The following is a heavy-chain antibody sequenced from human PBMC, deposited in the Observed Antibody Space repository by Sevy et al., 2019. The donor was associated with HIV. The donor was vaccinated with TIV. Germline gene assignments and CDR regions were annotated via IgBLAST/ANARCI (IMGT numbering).Heavy chain of an antibody. Sequence: ASVKVSCKASGYTFTGYYMHWVRQAPGQGLEWVGWINPNSGGTNYAQKFQGRVTMTRDTSISTAYMELSRLRSDDTAVYYCARDRGDRRFDYWGQRPLVTVSS. V-gene: IGHV1-2*02. J-gene: IGHJ4*02. CDR1: GYTFTGYY. CDR2: INPNSGGT. D-gene: IGHD2-21*02. CDR3: ARDRGDRRFDY.